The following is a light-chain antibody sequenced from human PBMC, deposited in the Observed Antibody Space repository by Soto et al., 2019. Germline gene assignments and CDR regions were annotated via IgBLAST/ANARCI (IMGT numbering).Light chain of an antibody. Sequence: QSVLTQPASVSGCPGQSITSSCTGTSSDVGGYNYVSCYQQHPGKAPKLMIYEVSNRPSGVSNRFSGSKSGNTASLTISGLQAEDEADYYYSSYTSSSTLVFGTGTKVTVL. V-gene: IGLV2-14*01. CDR2: EVS. CDR1: SSDVGGYNY. J-gene: IGLJ1*01. CDR3: SSYTSSSTLV.